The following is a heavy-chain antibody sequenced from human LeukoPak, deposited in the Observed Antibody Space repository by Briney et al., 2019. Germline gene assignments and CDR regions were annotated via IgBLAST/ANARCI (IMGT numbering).Heavy chain of an antibody. CDR1: GYTFTGYY. J-gene: IGHJ5*02. Sequence: ASVKVSCKASGYTFTGYYMHWVRQAPGQGLEWMGLINPNSGGTNYAQKFQGRVTMTRDTAISTAYMELSRLRSDDTAVYYCARRQGRNWCDPWGQGTLVTVSS. CDR2: INPNSGGT. V-gene: IGHV1-2*02. CDR3: ARRQGRNWCDP.